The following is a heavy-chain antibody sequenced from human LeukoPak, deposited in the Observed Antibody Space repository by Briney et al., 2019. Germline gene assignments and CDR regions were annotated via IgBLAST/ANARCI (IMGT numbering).Heavy chain of an antibody. CDR2: INPSGGIT. J-gene: IGHJ4*02. V-gene: IGHV1-46*01. Sequence: ASVKVSCKASGYIFTDYYIHWVRQAPGQGLEWMGIINPSGGITTYAQKFEGRVTMTRGTSTSTVDMKLSRLRSEDTAVYYCARYSGSYHTYFDSWGQGTLVTVSS. CDR1: GYIFTDYY. CDR3: ARYSGSYHTYFDS. D-gene: IGHD1-26*01.